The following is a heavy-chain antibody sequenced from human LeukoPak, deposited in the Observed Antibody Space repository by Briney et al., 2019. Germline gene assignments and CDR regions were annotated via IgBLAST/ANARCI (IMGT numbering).Heavy chain of an antibody. J-gene: IGHJ6*03. D-gene: IGHD3-16*01. CDR1: GLTLSNYW. CDR2: IKEDGGEK. V-gene: IGHV3-7*01. Sequence: GGSPRLSCEASGLTLSNYWMTWVRQAPGKGLEWVASIKEDGGEKYYVDSVKGRFTISRDNAKKSLYLEMNSLRGEDTAVNECXXFXXGXXWXSYXTYDYYYYMDVWGKGTTVTVSS. CDR3: XXFXXGXXWXSYXTYDYYYYMDV.